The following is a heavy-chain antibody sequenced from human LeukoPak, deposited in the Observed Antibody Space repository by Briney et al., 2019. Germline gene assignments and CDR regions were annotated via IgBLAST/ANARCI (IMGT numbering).Heavy chain of an antibody. CDR2: IYYSGST. D-gene: IGHD1-14*01. CDR1: GGSISSYY. Sequence: SETLSLTCTVSGGSISSYYWSWIRQPPGKGLEWIGYIYYSGSTNYNPSPKSRVTISVDTSKNQFSLKLSSVTAADTAVYYCATTGHGTRRDYWGQGTLVTVSS. CDR3: ATTGHGTRRDY. J-gene: IGHJ4*02. V-gene: IGHV4-59*08.